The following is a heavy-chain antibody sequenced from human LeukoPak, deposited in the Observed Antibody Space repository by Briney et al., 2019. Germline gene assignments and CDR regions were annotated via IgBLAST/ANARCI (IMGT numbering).Heavy chain of an antibody. J-gene: IGHJ3*01. CDR3: ARHRAADPSDAFDL. CDR2: LRYSGRT. D-gene: IGHD6-13*01. V-gene: IGHV4-39*01. Sequence: SETLSLTCTVSGGTISTSRYYWGWIRQPPGKGLEWIGTLRYSGRTYHNPSLKRRGTISVDTFNYRFSLKLSSLTVADTAVYYCARHRAADPSDAFDLWGQGTMVTVS. CDR1: GGTISTSRYY.